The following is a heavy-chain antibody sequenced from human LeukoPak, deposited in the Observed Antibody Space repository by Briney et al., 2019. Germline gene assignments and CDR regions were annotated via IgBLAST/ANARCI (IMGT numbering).Heavy chain of an antibody. D-gene: IGHD2-2*02. J-gene: IGHJ6*02. CDR3: ARGRPTTHIVVVPAAITQGPYLEKYYGMDV. V-gene: IGHV4-39*07. CDR2: INHSGST. Sequence: PSETLSLTCTVSGGSISSSSYYWGWIRQPPGKGLEWIGEINHSGSTNYNPSLKSRVTISVDTSKNQFSLKLSSVTAADTAVYYCARGRPTTHIVVVPAAITQGPYLEKYYGMDVWGQGTTVTVSS. CDR1: GGSISSSSYY.